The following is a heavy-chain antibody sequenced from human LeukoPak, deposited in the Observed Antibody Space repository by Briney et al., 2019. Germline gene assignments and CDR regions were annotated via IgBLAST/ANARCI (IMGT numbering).Heavy chain of an antibody. J-gene: IGHJ5*02. CDR2: IYYTGGST. V-gene: IGHV4-39*02. CDR3: ARLGYCSGGSCYTREPSSFDP. CDR1: GGSISSSSYY. D-gene: IGHD2-15*01. Sequence: PSETLSLTCTVSGGSISSSSYYWGWIRQPPGKGLEWIGSIYYTGGSTYYNPSLKSRVTISVDTSKNHFSLKLSSVTAADTAVYYCARLGYCSGGSCYTREPSSFDPWGQGTLVTVSS.